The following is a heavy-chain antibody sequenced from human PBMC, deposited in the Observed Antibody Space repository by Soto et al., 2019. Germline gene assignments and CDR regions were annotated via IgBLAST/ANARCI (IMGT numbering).Heavy chain of an antibody. J-gene: IGHJ4*02. D-gene: IGHD3-9*01. CDR3: ARATAERYYFDY. CDR2: ITSTSSSI. CDR1: GFTFSSYS. V-gene: IGHV3-48*01. Sequence: GGSLRLSCAASGFTFSSYSMNWVRQAPGKGLEWVSYITSTSSSIYYVDSVKGRFTISRDNAKNSVHLQMNGLRAEDTAVYYCARATAERYYFDYWGQGTLVTVSS.